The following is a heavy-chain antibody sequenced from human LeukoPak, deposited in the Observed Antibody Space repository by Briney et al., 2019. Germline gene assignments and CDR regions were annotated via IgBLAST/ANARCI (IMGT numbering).Heavy chain of an antibody. CDR1: GGSISSYY. CDR3: ARHRGAYCSGGNCYSSYYFDY. V-gene: IGHV4-59*08. D-gene: IGHD2-15*01. Sequence: SETLSLTCTVPGGSISSYYWSWIRQPPGKGLEWVGYIYYSGSTNYNPSLKSRVTISVDTSKKQFSLKLSSVTAADTAVYYCARHRGAYCSGGNCYSSYYFDYWGQGTLVTVSS. J-gene: IGHJ4*02. CDR2: IYYSGST.